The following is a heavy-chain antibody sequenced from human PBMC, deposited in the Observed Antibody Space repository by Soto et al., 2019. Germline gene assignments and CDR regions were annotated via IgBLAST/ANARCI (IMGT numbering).Heavy chain of an antibody. CDR1: GGTFSSYA. V-gene: IGHV1-69*12. D-gene: IGHD3-16*02. J-gene: IGHJ2*01. Sequence: QVQLVQSGAEVKKPGSSVKVSCKASGGTFSSYAISWVRQAPGQGLEWMGGIIPIFGTANYAQKFQGGVTIPADESTSTANGELSSLSSENTAVYYCASSSQLRYTRRYFDLWGRGTLVTVSS. CDR3: ASSSQLRYTRRYFDL. CDR2: IIPIFGTA.